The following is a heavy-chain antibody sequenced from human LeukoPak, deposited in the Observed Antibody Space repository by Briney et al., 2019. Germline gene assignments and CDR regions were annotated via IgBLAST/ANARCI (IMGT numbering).Heavy chain of an antibody. Sequence: GGSLRLSCAASGFXFTNYAISWVRQAPGKGLEWASDISGSGDFTYYADSVKGRFTISRDKSKNTLYLQMNSLRAEDTAVYYCAREGRCGGDCYYDYWGQGTLVTVSS. CDR1: GFXFTNYA. V-gene: IGHV3-23*01. J-gene: IGHJ4*02. D-gene: IGHD2-21*02. CDR3: AREGRCGGDCYYDY. CDR2: ISGSGDFT.